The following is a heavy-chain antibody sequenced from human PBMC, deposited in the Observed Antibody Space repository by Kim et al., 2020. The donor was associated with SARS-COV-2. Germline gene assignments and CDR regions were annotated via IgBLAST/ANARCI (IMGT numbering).Heavy chain of an antibody. Sequence: GGSLRLSCAASGFTFSSYAMSWVRQAPGKGLEWVSAISGSGGSTYYADSVKGRFTISRDNSKNTLYLQMNSLRAEDTAVYYCAKDRLDSGYVPAAFDIWGQGTMVTVSS. D-gene: IGHD5-12*01. V-gene: IGHV3-23*01. CDR2: ISGSGGST. J-gene: IGHJ3*02. CDR3: AKDRLDSGYVPAAFDI. CDR1: GFTFSSYA.